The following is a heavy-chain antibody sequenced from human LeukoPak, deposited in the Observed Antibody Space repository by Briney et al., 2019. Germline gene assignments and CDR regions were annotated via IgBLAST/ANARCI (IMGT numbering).Heavy chain of an antibody. CDR1: GGSISRDY. D-gene: IGHD2-21*02. CDR3: ARQGSMTARYDY. Sequence: SETLSLTCTVSGGSISRDYWSWIRQPPGKGLEWIGYIYYTGSTNYNPSLKSRVTISVDTSKNQFSLKLSSVTAADTAVYYCARQGSMTARYDYWGQGTLVTVSS. CDR2: IYYTGST. V-gene: IGHV4-59*01. J-gene: IGHJ4*02.